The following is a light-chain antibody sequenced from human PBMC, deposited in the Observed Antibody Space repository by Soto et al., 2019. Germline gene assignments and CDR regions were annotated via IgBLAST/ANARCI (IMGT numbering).Light chain of an antibody. J-gene: IGLJ3*02. Sequence: QSVLTQPASVSGSPGQPITISCSGTSSDIGAYKYVSWYQQHPGKVPKLMIYEVNNRPSGVSDRFSGSKSGNTASLTISGLQAEDEADYYCSSYTGDNTWMFGGGTKVTVL. CDR1: SSDIGAYKY. CDR3: SSYTGDNTWM. CDR2: EVN. V-gene: IGLV2-14*01.